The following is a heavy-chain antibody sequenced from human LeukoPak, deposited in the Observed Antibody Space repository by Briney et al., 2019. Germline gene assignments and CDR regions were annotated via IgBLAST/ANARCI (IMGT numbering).Heavy chain of an antibody. CDR3: ARGARTYYDYVWGSYRYTVGFDY. CDR1: GGSFSGYY. CDR2: INHSGST. J-gene: IGHJ4*02. D-gene: IGHD3-16*02. Sequence: PSETLSLTCAVYGGSFSGYYWSWLRQPPGKGLEWSGEINHSGSTNYNPSLKSRATISVDTSKNQFSLKLISVTAADTAVYYCARGARTYYDYVWGSYRYTVGFDYWGQGTLVTVSS. V-gene: IGHV4-34*01.